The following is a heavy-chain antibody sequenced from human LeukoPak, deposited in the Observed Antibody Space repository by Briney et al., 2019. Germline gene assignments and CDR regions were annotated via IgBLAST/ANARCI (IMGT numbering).Heavy chain of an antibody. CDR3: ARDIRSNYVTGDY. V-gene: IGHV1-2*02. J-gene: IGHJ4*02. D-gene: IGHD4-11*01. CDR1: GYTLTGYY. CDR2: INPNSGGT. Sequence: ASVKVSCKASGYTLTGYYMHWVRQAPGQGLEWMGWINPNSGGTNYAQKFQGRVTMTRDTSISTAYMELSRLRSDDTAVYYCARDIRSNYVTGDYWGQGTLVTVSS.